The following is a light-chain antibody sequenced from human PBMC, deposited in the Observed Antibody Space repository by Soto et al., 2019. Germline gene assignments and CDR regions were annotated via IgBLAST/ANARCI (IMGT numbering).Light chain of an antibody. V-gene: IGKV1-39*01. CDR2: ATS. CDR3: QQSYSSPES. Sequence: DIQMTQSPSSLSAYVGDSVTITCRTSQTVSTYLNWSQQKPGIAPRLLIYATSSLQSGVPSTFSGSGSGTDITLTINSLQPEDFATYYCQQSYSSPESFGQGTRLEIK. CDR1: QTVSTY. J-gene: IGKJ5*01.